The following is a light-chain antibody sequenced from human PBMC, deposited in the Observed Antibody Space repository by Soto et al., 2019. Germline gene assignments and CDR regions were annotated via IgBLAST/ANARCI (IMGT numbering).Light chain of an antibody. Sequence: QSVLTQPPSVSGAPGQRVTISCTGSYSNIGAGYEVHWYQQIPGTAPKLLISGHNNRPSGVPDRFFGSKSGTSASLTIIGLQAEDEADYYCQSYDSSLSKVFGTGTKVTVL. J-gene: IGLJ1*01. CDR3: QSYDSSLSKV. CDR2: GHN. V-gene: IGLV1-40*01. CDR1: YSNIGAGYE.